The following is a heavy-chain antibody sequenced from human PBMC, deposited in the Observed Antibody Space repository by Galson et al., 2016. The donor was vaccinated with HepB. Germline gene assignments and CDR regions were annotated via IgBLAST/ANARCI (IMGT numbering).Heavy chain of an antibody. V-gene: IGHV3-23*01. D-gene: IGHD3-3*01. CDR3: VKIFDFLNGWIDH. CDR1: GFPSRNYA. CDR2: ISGSGGTT. Sequence: SLRLSCAASGFPSRNYAMSWVRQAPGKGLEWVSVISGSGGTTFSADSVKGRFSISRDNSQNTLDLQMNSLRAEDTAVYYCVKIFDFLNGWIDHWGQGTLVTVSS. J-gene: IGHJ4*02.